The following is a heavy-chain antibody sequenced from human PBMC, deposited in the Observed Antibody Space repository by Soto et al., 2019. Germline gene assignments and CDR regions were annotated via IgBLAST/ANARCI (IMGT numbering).Heavy chain of an antibody. D-gene: IGHD6-13*01. V-gene: IGHV3-30*18. J-gene: IGHJ6*02. CDR1: GFTFSSYG. CDR3: AKDRDHISSLYQNYYHYYVMSV. Sequence: GGSLRLSCAASGFTFSSYGMHWVRQAPGKGLEWVAVISYDGSNKYYADSVKGRFTISRDNSKNTLYLQMNSLRAEDTAVYYCAKDRDHISSLYQNYYHYYVMSVSAQGTTVTVSS. CDR2: ISYDGSNK.